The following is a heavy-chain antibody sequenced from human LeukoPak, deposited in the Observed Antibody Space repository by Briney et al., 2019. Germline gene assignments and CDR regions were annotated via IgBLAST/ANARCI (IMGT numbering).Heavy chain of an antibody. D-gene: IGHD3-10*01. Sequence: GGSLRLSCAASGFTFSSYAMSWVRQAPGKGLEWVSAISGSGGSTYYADSVKGRFTISRDNSKNTLYLQMNSLRAEDTAVYYCARDSSFYGSGSYYFNPIDYWGQGTLVTVSS. CDR3: ARDSSFYGSGSYYFNPIDY. CDR1: GFTFSSYA. V-gene: IGHV3-23*01. J-gene: IGHJ4*02. CDR2: ISGSGGST.